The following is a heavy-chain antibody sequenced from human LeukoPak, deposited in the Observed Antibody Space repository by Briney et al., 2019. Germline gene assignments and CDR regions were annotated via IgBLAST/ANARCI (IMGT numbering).Heavy chain of an antibody. V-gene: IGHV3-30-3*01. J-gene: IGHJ3*02. CDR2: ISYDGSNK. Sequence: GGSLRLSCAASGFTFSSYAMHWVRQAPGKGLERVAVISYDGSNKYYADSVKGRFTISRDNSKNTLYLQMSSLRAEDTAVYYCARGGFDIWGQGTMVTVSS. CDR1: GFTFSSYA. CDR3: ARGGFDI.